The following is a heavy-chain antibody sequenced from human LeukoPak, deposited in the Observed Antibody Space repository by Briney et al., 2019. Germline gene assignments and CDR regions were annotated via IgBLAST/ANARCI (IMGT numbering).Heavy chain of an antibody. D-gene: IGHD6-13*01. CDR2: IRYDGSNK. Sequence: GGSLRLSCAASGFTFSSYGMHWVRQAPGKGLEWVAFIRYDGSNKYYADSVKGRFTISRDNSKNTLYLQMNSLRAEDTAVYYCAKDAGSSSWYFNYMDVWGKGTTVTVSS. V-gene: IGHV3-30*02. CDR1: GFTFSSYG. J-gene: IGHJ6*03. CDR3: AKDAGSSSWYFNYMDV.